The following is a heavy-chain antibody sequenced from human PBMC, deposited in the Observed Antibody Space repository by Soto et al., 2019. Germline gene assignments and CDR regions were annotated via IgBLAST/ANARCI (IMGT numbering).Heavy chain of an antibody. V-gene: IGHV4-59*01. CDR3: ARDGYDGSGSPYPAY. Sequence: SETLSLTCTVSGDSMSEYFWSWIRQSPGKGLEWIGYIYYLGSTDYSPSLKSRVTISVDTSRRQFSLKLSSVTAADTAVYYCARDGYDGSGSPYPAYWGPGTQVTVS. CDR2: IYYLGST. D-gene: IGHD3-10*01. J-gene: IGHJ4*02. CDR1: GDSMSEYF.